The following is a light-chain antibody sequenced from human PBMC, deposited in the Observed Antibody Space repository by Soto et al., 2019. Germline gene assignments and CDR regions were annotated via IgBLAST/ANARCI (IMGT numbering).Light chain of an antibody. Sequence: EIVLTQSPGTLSLSLGERACLCCRAIRSVSSSYLAWYQQKPGQPTRLIIYGASSRANGIPDRFSGSGSGTDFTLTISRLEPQDFAVYYCQQYGSSHTWTFGQGTKVDI. V-gene: IGKV3-20*01. CDR1: RSVSSSY. J-gene: IGKJ1*01. CDR2: GAS. CDR3: QQYGSSHTWT.